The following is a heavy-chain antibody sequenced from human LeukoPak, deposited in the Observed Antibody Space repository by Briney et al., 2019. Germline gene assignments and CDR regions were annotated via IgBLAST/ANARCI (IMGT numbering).Heavy chain of an antibody. CDR3: ARVQQLANFDY. Sequence: ASVKVSCKASGYTFTSYDINWVRQATGQGLEWMGWMNPNSGNTGYAQKFQGRVTITRNTSISTAYMELSSLRSEDTAVYYCARVQQLANFDYWGQGTLVTVSS. CDR2: MNPNSGNT. CDR1: GYTFTSYD. J-gene: IGHJ4*02. V-gene: IGHV1-8*03. D-gene: IGHD6-13*01.